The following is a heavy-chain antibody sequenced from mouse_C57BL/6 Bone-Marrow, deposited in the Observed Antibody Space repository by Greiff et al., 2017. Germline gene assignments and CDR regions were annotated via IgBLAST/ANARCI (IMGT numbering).Heavy chain of an antibody. CDR2: ISSGSSTI. CDR1: GFTFSDYG. J-gene: IGHJ1*03. CDR3: ANQPHWYFDV. V-gene: IGHV5-17*01. Sequence: EVKVVESGGGLVKPGGSLKLSCAASGFTFSDYGMHWVRQAPEKGLEWVAYISSGSSTIYYADTVKGRFTISRDNAKNTLFLQMTSLRSEDTAMYYCANQPHWYFDVWGTGTTVTVSS.